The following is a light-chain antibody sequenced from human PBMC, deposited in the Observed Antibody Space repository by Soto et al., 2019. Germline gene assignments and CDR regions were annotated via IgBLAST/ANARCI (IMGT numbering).Light chain of an antibody. V-gene: IGLV2-23*01. J-gene: IGLJ3*02. CDR1: SSDVGSYNL. CDR3: CSYAGSSTLV. CDR2: EGS. Sequence: QSALTQPASVSGSPGQSITISCTGTSSDVGSYNLVSWYQQHPDKAPKLMIYEGSKRPSGVSNRFSGSKSGNTASLTISGLQAEDEADYYCCSYAGSSTLVFGGGTKLTV.